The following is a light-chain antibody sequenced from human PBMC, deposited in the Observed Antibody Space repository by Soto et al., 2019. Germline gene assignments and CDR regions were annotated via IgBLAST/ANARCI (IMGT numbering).Light chain of an antibody. CDR3: SSYTSSSTLYV. CDR1: SSDVGGYNY. CDR2: EVS. J-gene: IGLJ1*01. V-gene: IGLV2-14*01. Sequence: QSVLTQPASVSGSPGQSITISCTGTSSDVGGYNYVSWYQQHPGKAPKLMIYEVSNRPSGVSNRFSGSKSGNTASLTISGIQGEDDVDYYCSSYTSSSTLYVCVTGIKLPVL.